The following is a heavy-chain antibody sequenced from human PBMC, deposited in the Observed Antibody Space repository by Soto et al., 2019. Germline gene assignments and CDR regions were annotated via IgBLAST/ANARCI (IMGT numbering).Heavy chain of an antibody. V-gene: IGHV4-34*01. CDR2: INHSGST. J-gene: IGHJ4*02. CDR1: GGSFSGYY. Sequence: QVQLQQWGAGLLKPSETLSLTCAVYGGSFSGYYWSWIRQPPGKGLEWVGEINHSGSTNYNPSLKSRVTISVDTSKNQFPLKLSSVTAADTAVYYCAREVPEAVAGRYFDYWGQGTLVTVSS. D-gene: IGHD6-19*01. CDR3: AREVPEAVAGRYFDY.